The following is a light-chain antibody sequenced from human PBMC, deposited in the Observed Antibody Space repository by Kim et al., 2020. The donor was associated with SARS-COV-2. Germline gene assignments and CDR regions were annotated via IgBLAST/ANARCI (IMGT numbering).Light chain of an antibody. Sequence: PGKKARSTCGGNNIGSKSVHWYQQKPGQAPVLVIYYDSDRPSGIPERFSGSNSGNTATLTISRVEAGDEADYYCQVWDSSSDHRVFGGGTKLTVL. CDR3: QVWDSSSDHRV. V-gene: IGLV3-21*04. CDR1: NIGSKS. CDR2: YDS. J-gene: IGLJ3*02.